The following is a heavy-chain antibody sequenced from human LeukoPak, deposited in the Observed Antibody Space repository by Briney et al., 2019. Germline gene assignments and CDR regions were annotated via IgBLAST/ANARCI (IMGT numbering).Heavy chain of an antibody. D-gene: IGHD2-2*01. J-gene: IGHJ4*02. CDR3: ARDGWYCSSTSCSGYFDY. CDR2: IKQDGSEK. Sequence: GGSLRLSCAASGFTFSSYWMSWVRQAPGMGLEWVANIKQDGSEKYYVDSVKGRFTISRDNAKNSLYLQMNSLRAEDTAVYYCARDGWYCSSTSCSGYFDYWGQGTLVTVSS. CDR1: GFTFSSYW. V-gene: IGHV3-7*01.